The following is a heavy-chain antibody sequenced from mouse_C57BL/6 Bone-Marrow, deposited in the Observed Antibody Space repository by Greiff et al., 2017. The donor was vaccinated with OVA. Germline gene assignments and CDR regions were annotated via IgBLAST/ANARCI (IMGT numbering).Heavy chain of an antibody. J-gene: IGHJ2*01. CDR1: GYAFSSSW. CDR2: IYPGDGDT. D-gene: IGHD1-1*01. Sequence: VKLMESGPELVKPGASVKISCKASGYAFSSSWMNWVKQRPGKGLEWIGRIYPGDGDTNYNGKFKGKATLTADKSSSTAYMQLSSLTSEDSAVYFCARGLYYGSDYFDYWGQGTTRTVSS. CDR3: ARGLYYGSDYFDY. V-gene: IGHV1-82*01.